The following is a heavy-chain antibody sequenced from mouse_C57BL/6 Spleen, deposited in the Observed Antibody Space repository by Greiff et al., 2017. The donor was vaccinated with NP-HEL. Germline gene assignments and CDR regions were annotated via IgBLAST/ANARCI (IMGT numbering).Heavy chain of an antibody. Sequence: EVQLVESGGGLVKPGGSLKLSCAASGFTFSSYAMSWVRQTPEKRLEWVATISDGGSYTYYPDNVKGRFTISRDNAKNNLYLQMSHLKSEDTAMYYCAKIYYDYDGYYFDYWGQGTTLTVSS. CDR3: AKIYYDYDGYYFDY. D-gene: IGHD2-4*01. V-gene: IGHV5-4*01. CDR1: GFTFSSYA. J-gene: IGHJ2*01. CDR2: ISDGGSYT.